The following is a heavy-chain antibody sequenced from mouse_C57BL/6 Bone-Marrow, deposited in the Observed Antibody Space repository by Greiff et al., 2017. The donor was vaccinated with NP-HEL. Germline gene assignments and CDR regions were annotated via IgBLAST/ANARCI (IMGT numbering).Heavy chain of an antibody. CDR1: GYTFTSYG. V-gene: IGHV1-81*01. CDR3: ARWGYGRDYYFDY. Sequence: QVQLQQSGAELARPGASVKLSCKASGYTFTSYGISWVKQRTGQGLEWIGEIYPRSGNTYYNEKFKGKATLTADKSSSTAYMELRSLTSEDSAVYFCARWGYGRDYYFDYWGRGTTLTVSS. J-gene: IGHJ2*01. CDR2: IYPRSGNT. D-gene: IGHD1-1*01.